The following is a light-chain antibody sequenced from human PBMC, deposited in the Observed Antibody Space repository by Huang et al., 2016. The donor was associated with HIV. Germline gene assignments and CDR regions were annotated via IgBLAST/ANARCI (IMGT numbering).Light chain of an antibody. CDR1: QSVLSPSNNRNH. J-gene: IGKJ1*01. CDR2: WAS. Sequence: DIVMTQSPDSLAVSLGERATINFVSSQSVLSPSNNRNHLAWYQQKPRQPPKLLIYWASTRESGVPDRFRGSGSATDFTLTIDNLQAEDVALYFCQQYYSIPGFGQGTYVEV. V-gene: IGKV4-1*01. CDR3: QQYYSIPG.